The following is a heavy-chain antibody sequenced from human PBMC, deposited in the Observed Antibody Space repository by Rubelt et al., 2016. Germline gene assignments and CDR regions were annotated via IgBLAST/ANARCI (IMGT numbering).Heavy chain of an antibody. CDR3: ATQGYCSSTSCYGAY. Sequence: EVQLVESGGGLVQPGGSLRLSCAASGFTFSSYSMNWVRQAPGKGLEWVSSISSSSSTIYYADSVKGRLTIARDNAKNSLYLQMNSLRDEDTAVYYCATQGYCSSTSCYGAYWGQGTLVTVSS. D-gene: IGHD2-2*01. V-gene: IGHV3-48*02. J-gene: IGHJ4*02. CDR2: ISSSSSTI. CDR1: GFTFSSYS.